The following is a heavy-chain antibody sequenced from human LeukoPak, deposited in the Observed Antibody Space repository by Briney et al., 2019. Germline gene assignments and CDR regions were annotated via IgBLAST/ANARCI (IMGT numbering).Heavy chain of an antibody. D-gene: IGHD3-16*02. V-gene: IGHV3-23*01. CDR2: IAGSGRTT. CDR3: AKEGGITSPNWLDA. CDR1: GFTFSSSA. Sequence: GESLRLSCVGSGFTFSSSAMSWVRQGPGKGLEWVAAIAGSGRTTDYAESVKGRFAISRDNSKSTLYLQMNNLTAEDTAFYFCAKEGGITSPNWLDAWGQGNLVTVSS. J-gene: IGHJ5*02.